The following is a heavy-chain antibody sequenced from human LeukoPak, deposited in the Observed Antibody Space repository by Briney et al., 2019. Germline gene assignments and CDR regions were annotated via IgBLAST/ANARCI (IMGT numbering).Heavy chain of an antibody. CDR2: IEYGGSEK. CDR3: ARDDFWSGYYRGYFDY. D-gene: IGHD3-3*01. Sequence: GGSLRLSCTASGLSFNGQWMNWVRQSPGQGLEGVAIIEYGGSEKYYVDSVKGRFTISREDAKNSLSLQMHSVRPKDTAVYYCARDDFWSGYYRGYFDYWGQGTLVTVSS. CDR1: GLSFNGQW. V-gene: IGHV3-7*01. J-gene: IGHJ4*02.